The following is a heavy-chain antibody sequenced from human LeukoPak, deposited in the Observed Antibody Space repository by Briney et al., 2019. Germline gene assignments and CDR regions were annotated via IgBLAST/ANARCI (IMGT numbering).Heavy chain of an antibody. CDR1: AYSIISGYR. CDR2: IYHSVIT. CDR3: ARYRDGHTPFDH. D-gene: IGHD5-24*01. V-gene: IGHV4-38-2*01. J-gene: IGHJ4*02. Sequence: IPSETLSLTCAVSAYSIISGYRSGWIRPPPGNGLEWIGSIYHSVITTYNPSLKSRVTISVDTSNNQFSLELTSVTATDTAVYYCARYRDGHTPFDHWGQGTLVTVSS.